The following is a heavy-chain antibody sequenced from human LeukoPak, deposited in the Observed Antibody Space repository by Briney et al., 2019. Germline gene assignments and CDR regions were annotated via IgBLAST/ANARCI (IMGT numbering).Heavy chain of an antibody. V-gene: IGHV3-21*01. J-gene: IGHJ4*02. Sequence: PGGSLRLSCAASGFTFSSYSMNGVRDAPGRGLEWGSSISSSSSYIYYADSVEGRFTISRDNAKNSLYLQMHSLRAEDTAVYYCAPSGSYDYWGQGTLVTVSS. CDR2: ISSSSSYI. D-gene: IGHD1-26*01. CDR3: APSGSYDY. CDR1: GFTFSSYS.